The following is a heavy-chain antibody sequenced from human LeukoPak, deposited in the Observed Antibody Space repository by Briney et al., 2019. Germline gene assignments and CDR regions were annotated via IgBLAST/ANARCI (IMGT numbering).Heavy chain of an antibody. CDR2: ISSSGSTI. D-gene: IGHD3-10*02. CDR3: AELGITMIGGV. J-gene: IGHJ6*04. CDR1: GFTFSSYE. Sequence: GGSLRPSCAASGFTFSSYEMNWVRQAPGKGLEWVSYISSSGSTIYYADSVKGRFTISRDNAKNSLYLRMNSLRAEDTAVYYCAELGITMIGGVWGKGTTVTISS. V-gene: IGHV3-48*03.